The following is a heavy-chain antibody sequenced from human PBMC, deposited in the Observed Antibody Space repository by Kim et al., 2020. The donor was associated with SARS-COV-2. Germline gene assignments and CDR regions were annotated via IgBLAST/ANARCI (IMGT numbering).Heavy chain of an antibody. CDR1: GFTFSDYD. J-gene: IGHJ4*02. CDR3: ARVPFGALSAYYFDL. CDR2: ISSSGSYV. Sequence: GGSLRLSCAASGFTFSDYDMTWIRQAPGKGLEWVSYISSSGSYVNYADSVKGRFTISRDNAKNSLYLQMSSLRAEDTALYYCARVPFGALSAYYFDLWGQGPPVTVSS. V-gene: IGHV3-11*01. D-gene: IGHD3-10*01.